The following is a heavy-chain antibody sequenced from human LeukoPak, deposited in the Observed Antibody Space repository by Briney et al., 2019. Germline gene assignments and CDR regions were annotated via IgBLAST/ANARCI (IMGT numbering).Heavy chain of an antibody. D-gene: IGHD3-3*01. Sequence: GGSLRLSCAASGFTFDDYGMSWVRQAPGKGLEWVSGINWNGGSTGYADSVKGRFTISRDNAKDSLYLQMNSLRAEDTALYYCARGDFWSYFDYWGQGTLVTVSS. J-gene: IGHJ4*02. CDR2: INWNGGST. CDR1: GFTFDDYG. V-gene: IGHV3-20*04. CDR3: ARGDFWSYFDY.